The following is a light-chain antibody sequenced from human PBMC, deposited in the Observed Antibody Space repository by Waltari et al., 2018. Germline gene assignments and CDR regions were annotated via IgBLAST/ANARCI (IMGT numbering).Light chain of an antibody. CDR2: WAS. CDR1: QSVLYSSNNKNY. V-gene: IGKV4-1*01. CDR3: QQYYSTPWT. J-gene: IGKJ1*01. Sequence: DIVMTQSPDSLAVSLGERATINCKSSQSVLYSSNNKNYLAWYQQKPGQPPKLLIYWASTXESXVPDRFSGSGSGTDFTLXISSLXAEDVAVYYXQQYYSTPWTFGQGTKXEIK.